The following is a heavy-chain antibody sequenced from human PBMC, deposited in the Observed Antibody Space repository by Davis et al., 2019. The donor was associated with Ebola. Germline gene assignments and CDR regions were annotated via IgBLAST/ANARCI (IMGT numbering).Heavy chain of an antibody. CDR3: AKIPSGIVVVPAEPDY. CDR2: IWYDGSNK. Sequence: GGSLRLSCAASGFTFSSYGMHWVRQAPGKGLEWVAVIWYDGSNKYYADSVKGRFTIPGDNSKNTLYLQMNSLRAEDTAVYYCAKIPSGIVVVPAEPDYWGQGTLVTVSS. CDR1: GFTFSSYG. J-gene: IGHJ4*02. V-gene: IGHV3-30*02. D-gene: IGHD2-2*01.